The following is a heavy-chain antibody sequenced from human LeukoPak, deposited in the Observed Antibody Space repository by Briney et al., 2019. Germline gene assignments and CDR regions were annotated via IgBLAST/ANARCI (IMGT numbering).Heavy chain of an antibody. CDR1: GGSISSGGYY. Sequence: PSETLSLTCTVSGGSISSGGYYWSWIRQPPGKGLEWIGYIYHSGSTYYNPSLKSRVTISVDRSKNQFSLKLSSVTAADTAVYYCARGPLASACDYWGQGTLVTVSS. CDR3: ARGPLASACDY. V-gene: IGHV4-30-2*01. CDR2: IYHSGST. J-gene: IGHJ4*02.